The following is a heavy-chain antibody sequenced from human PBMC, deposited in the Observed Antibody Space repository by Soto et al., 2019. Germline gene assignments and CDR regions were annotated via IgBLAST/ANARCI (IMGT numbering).Heavy chain of an antibody. CDR1: GFTFSSYA. V-gene: IGHV3-23*01. CDR3: ASGLPAAIYYYYGMDV. J-gene: IGHJ6*02. CDR2: ITRSGTT. Sequence: GGSLRLSCAASGFTFSSYAMSWVRQAPGEGLEWVSTITRSGTTPYADSVRGRFTISRDNSKNTLYLQMDSLRAEDTAVYYCASGLPAAIYYYYGMDVWGQGTTVTVSS. D-gene: IGHD2-2*02.